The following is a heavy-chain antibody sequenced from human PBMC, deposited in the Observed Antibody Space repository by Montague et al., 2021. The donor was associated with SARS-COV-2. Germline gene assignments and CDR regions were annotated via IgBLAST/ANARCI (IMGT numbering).Heavy chain of an antibody. CDR3: ARGGHSHQLVYY. D-gene: IGHD2-2*01. Sequence: GSNKNYSYSXKGLFTISRDNSKNTLYLQMNSLRAEDTAVYYCARGGHSHQLVYYWGQGTLVTVSS. V-gene: IGHV3-30-3*01. J-gene: IGHJ4*02. CDR2: GSNK.